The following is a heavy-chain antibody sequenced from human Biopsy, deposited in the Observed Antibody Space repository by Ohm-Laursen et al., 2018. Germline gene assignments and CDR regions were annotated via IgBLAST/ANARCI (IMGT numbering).Heavy chain of an antibody. CDR3: GRAVRNQLLTDP. D-gene: IGHD1-7*01. Sequence: GASVKVSCKVSGYTFTSYDITWVRQASGQGPEWIGWLNSVSGNSNFGKKFRGRVNVTSDTSISTAYMELSGLTSDDTATYYCGRAVRNQLLTDPWGQGTLVTVTS. CDR1: GYTFTSYD. V-gene: IGHV1-8*01. J-gene: IGHJ5*02. CDR2: LNSVSGNS.